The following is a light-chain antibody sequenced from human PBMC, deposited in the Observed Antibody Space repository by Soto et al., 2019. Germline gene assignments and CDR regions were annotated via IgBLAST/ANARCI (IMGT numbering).Light chain of an antibody. CDR3: QQRSNWPPLLT. Sequence: EIVLTQSPATLSLSPGERATLSCRASQSVNSYLAWYQQKPGQAPRLLIYDASNRATGIPARFSGSGSGTDFTRTISSLEPEDFAVYYCQQRSNWPPLLTFGGGTKVEIK. CDR1: QSVNSY. V-gene: IGKV3-11*01. J-gene: IGKJ4*01. CDR2: DAS.